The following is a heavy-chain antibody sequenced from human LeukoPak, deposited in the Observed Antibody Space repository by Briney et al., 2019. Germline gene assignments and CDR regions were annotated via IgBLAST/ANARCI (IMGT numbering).Heavy chain of an antibody. CDR3: GKDRECDY. CDR2: LSGSGGST. D-gene: IGHD2/OR15-2a*01. Sequence: SGGSLRLSCAASGFTFSSYAMSWVRQAPGKGLEWVSALSGSGGSTYYAASVTGRFTISRDNSKNMPYLQINSLRAQDTAVFYSGKDRECDYWGQGTLVTVSS. V-gene: IGHV3-23*01. CDR1: GFTFSSYA. J-gene: IGHJ4*02.